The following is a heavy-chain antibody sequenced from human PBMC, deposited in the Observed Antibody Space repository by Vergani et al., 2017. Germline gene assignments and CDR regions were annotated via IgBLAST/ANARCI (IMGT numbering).Heavy chain of an antibody. J-gene: IGHJ2*01. CDR3: AKAGYCSSTSCYTEWYFDL. CDR2: ISWNSGSI. D-gene: IGHD2-2*02. V-gene: IGHV3-9*01. CDR1: GFTFDDYA. Sequence: EVQLVESGGGLVQPGRSLRLSCAASGFTFDDYAMHWVRQAPGKGLEWVSGISWNSGSIGYAGSVKGRFTISRDNAKNSLYLQMNSLRAEDTALYYCAKAGYCSSTSCYTEWYFDLWGRGTLVTVSS.